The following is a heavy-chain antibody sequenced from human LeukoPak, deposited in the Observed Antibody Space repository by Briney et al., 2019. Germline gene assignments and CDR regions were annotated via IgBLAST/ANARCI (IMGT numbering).Heavy chain of an antibody. V-gene: IGHV4-39*01. D-gene: IGHD3-22*01. CDR1: GGSISSSSYY. J-gene: IGHJ4*02. CDR2: IYYSGST. CDR3: ARGDYYDSSGYYYESPFDY. Sequence: PSETLSLTCTVSGGSISSSSYYWGWIRQPPGKGLEWIGSIYYSGSTYYNPSLKSRVTISVDTSKNQFSLKLSSVTAADTAVYYCARGDYYDSSGYYYESPFDYWGQGTLVTVSS.